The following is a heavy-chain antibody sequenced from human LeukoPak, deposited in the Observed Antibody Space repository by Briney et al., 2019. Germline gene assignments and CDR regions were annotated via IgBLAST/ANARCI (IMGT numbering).Heavy chain of an antibody. V-gene: IGHV3-74*01. CDR3: ARGPNSNWSGLDF. J-gene: IGHJ4*02. D-gene: IGHD6-6*01. CDR1: GFSFSGHW. Sequence: GGSLRLSCTASGFSFSGHWMHWARQLPGKGLVWVSRISPTGSTTSYADSVKGRFTVSRDNAKNTLYLQVNNLRAGDTAVYYCARGPNSNWSGLDFWGQGTLLTVSS. CDR2: ISPTGSTT.